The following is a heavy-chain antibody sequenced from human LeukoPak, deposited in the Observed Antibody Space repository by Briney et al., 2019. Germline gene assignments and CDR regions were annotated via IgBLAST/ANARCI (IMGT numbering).Heavy chain of an antibody. Sequence: ASVKVSCKASGHTFTGYYMHWVRQAPGQGLEWMGWINPNSGGTNYAQKFQGRVTMTRDTSISTAYMELSRLRSDDTAVYYCARVEPVGAPPLPDYWGQGTLVTVSS. D-gene: IGHD1-26*01. CDR2: INPNSGGT. J-gene: IGHJ4*02. V-gene: IGHV1-2*02. CDR1: GHTFTGYY. CDR3: ARVEPVGAPPLPDY.